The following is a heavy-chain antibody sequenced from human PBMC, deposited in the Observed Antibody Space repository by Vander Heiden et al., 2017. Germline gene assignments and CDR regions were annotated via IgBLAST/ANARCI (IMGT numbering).Heavy chain of an antibody. CDR3: ARENWHSVSP. D-gene: IGHD1-26*01. CDR2: IKEDGSQI. J-gene: IGHJ5*02. Sequence: EGQIVESGGGLVQPVESLMLSCAASGFTFSTYVMSWVRQAPGKELEWVANIKEDGSQIYYVDSVKGRFTISRDNAKNSLYLQMNSLGVEDTAVYYCARENWHSVSPWGQGTLVTVSS. V-gene: IGHV3-7*01. CDR1: GFTFSTYV.